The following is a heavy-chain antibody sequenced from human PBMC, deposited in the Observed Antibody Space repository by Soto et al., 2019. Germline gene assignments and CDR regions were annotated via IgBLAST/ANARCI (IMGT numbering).Heavy chain of an antibody. CDR1: GFTFSSYA. CDR3: AKVSWGSSSTVYYYYGRDV. D-gene: IGHD3-16*01. Sequence: PGGSLRLSCAASGFTFSSYAMSWVRQAPGKGLEWVSAISGSGGSTYYADSVKGRFTISRDNSKNTLYLQMNSLRAEDTAVYYCAKVSWGSSSTVYYYYGRDVWGLGTTGRVSS. J-gene: IGHJ6*02. CDR2: ISGSGGST. V-gene: IGHV3-23*01.